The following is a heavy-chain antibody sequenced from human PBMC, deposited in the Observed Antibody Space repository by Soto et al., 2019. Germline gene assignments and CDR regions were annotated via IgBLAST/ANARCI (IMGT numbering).Heavy chain of an antibody. CDR1: GFTFSSYG. V-gene: IGHV3-30*18. Sequence: QVQLVESGGGVVQPGRSLRLSCAASGFTFSSYGVHWVRQAPGKGLEWVAVISYDGSNKYYADSVKGRLTISRDNSKNTLYLKMNSLRAEDTAVYYCAKSDLVIKGWGQGTQVTVSS. CDR2: ISYDGSNK. D-gene: IGHD2-8*01. J-gene: IGHJ4*02. CDR3: AKSDLVIKG.